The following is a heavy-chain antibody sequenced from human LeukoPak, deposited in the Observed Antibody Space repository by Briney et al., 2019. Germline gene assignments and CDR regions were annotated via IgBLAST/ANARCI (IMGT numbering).Heavy chain of an antibody. CDR2: IIPIFGTA. Sequence: ASVKVSCKASGGTFSSYAISWVRQAPGQGLEWMGRIIPIFGTANYAQKFQGRVTITTDESTSPAYMELSSLRSEDTAVYYCARFSGSLASFDYWGQGTLVTVSS. V-gene: IGHV1-69*05. J-gene: IGHJ4*02. CDR1: GGTFSSYA. D-gene: IGHD1-26*01. CDR3: ARFSGSLASFDY.